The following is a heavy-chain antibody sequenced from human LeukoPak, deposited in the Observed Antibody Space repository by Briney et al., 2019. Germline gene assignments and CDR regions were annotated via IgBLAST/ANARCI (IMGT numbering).Heavy chain of an antibody. J-gene: IGHJ3*02. D-gene: IGHD1-1*01. CDR2: INHSGST. V-gene: IGHV4-34*01. Sequence: SETLSLTCTVSGDSISGYYWSWIRQPPGKGLEWIGEINHSGSTNYNPSLKSRVTISVDTSKNQFSLKLSSVTAADTAVYYCARRKSYKLNDAFDIWGQGTMVTVSS. CDR3: ARRKSYKLNDAFDI. CDR1: GDSISGYY.